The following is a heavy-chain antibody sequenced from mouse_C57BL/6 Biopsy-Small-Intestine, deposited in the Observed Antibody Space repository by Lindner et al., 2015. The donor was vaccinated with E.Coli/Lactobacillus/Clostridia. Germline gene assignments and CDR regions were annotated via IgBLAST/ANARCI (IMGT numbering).Heavy chain of an antibody. CDR2: IYPNNGGV. V-gene: IGHV1-34*01. Sequence: VQLQESGPELVKPGASVKMSCKASGYTFTDNYMHWVKQSHGKSLEWIGFIYPNNGGVFYNQKFRGKATLTVDKSSSTAYMELRSLTSEDSAVYFCARGEALYNYGGSLGNFDYWGQGTTLTVSS. CDR3: ARGEALYNYGGSLGNFDY. D-gene: IGHD1-1*02. J-gene: IGHJ2*01. CDR1: GYTFTDNY.